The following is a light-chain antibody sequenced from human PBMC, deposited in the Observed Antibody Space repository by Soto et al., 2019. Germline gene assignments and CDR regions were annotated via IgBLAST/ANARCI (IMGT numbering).Light chain of an antibody. V-gene: IGKV3-20*01. Sequence: EIVLTQSPGTLSLSPGERATLSCRASHSVSSSYLAWYQHKPGQAPRLLIYGASSRATGIPDRFSGSGSGTDFTLTISRLEPEDFAVYYCQQYGSSPPWTFGQGTKVEIK. J-gene: IGKJ1*01. CDR1: HSVSSSY. CDR2: GAS. CDR3: QQYGSSPPWT.